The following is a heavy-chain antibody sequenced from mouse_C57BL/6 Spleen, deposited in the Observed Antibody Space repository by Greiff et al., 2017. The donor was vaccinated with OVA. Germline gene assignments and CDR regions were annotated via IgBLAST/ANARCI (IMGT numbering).Heavy chain of an antibody. CDR1: GYTLTSYW. Sequence: QVQLQQPGAELVKPGASVKLSCKASGYTLTSYWMQWVKQRPGQGLEWIGEIDPSDSYTNYNQKFKGKATLTVDTSSSTAYMQLSSLTSEDSAVYYCARKTAQAPFDYWGQGTTLTVSS. CDR2: IDPSDSYT. J-gene: IGHJ2*01. D-gene: IGHD3-2*02. CDR3: ARKTAQAPFDY. V-gene: IGHV1-50*01.